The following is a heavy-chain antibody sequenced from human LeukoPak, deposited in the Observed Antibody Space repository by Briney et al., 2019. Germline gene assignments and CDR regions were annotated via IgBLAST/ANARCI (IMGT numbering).Heavy chain of an antibody. J-gene: IGHJ4*02. Sequence: ASVKVSCKASGYTLTSYAIHWVRQAPGQRPEWMGWINTGNGNTKYSQKFQGRVTITRDTSANTAYMELSSLRFEDTAVYYCATGIAVAGTYPFDYWGQGTLVTVSS. CDR2: INTGNGNT. D-gene: IGHD6-19*01. CDR1: GYTLTSYA. CDR3: ATGIAVAGTYPFDY. V-gene: IGHV1-3*04.